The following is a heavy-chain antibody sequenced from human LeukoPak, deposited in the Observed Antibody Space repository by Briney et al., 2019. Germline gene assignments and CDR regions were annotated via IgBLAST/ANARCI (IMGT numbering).Heavy chain of an antibody. Sequence: GASVKVSCKASGYTFTSYGISWVRQAPGQGLEWMGRINPIFGTANYAQKFQGRVTITTDESTSTAYMELSSLRSEDTAVYYCARDHSRGSGWYEPDYFDYWGQGTLVTVSS. D-gene: IGHD6-19*01. CDR1: GYTFTSYG. CDR3: ARDHSRGSGWYEPDYFDY. J-gene: IGHJ4*02. CDR2: INPIFGTA. V-gene: IGHV1-69*05.